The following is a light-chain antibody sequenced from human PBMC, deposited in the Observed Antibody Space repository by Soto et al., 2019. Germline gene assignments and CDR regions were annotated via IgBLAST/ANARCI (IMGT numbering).Light chain of an antibody. Sequence: EVVLPQSPATLSLSPGGSATLSCRASLSVSTYLAWYQQKPGQALRLLISDVSKRAAGVPARFSGSGSGTDFTLTISSLEPEDFAVYYWHQRSNWPLTFGGGTKLEIK. V-gene: IGKV3-11*01. CDR3: HQRSNWPLT. CDR1: LSVSTY. J-gene: IGKJ4*01. CDR2: DVS.